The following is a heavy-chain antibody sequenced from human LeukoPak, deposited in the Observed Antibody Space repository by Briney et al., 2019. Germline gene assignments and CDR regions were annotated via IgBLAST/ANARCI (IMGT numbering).Heavy chain of an antibody. V-gene: IGHV3-30*18. CDR3: AKDLIAVAGPGNH. D-gene: IGHD6-19*01. J-gene: IGHJ5*02. CDR2: ISYDGSNK. Sequence: GGSLRLSCAASGFTFSSYGMHWVRQAPGKGLEWVAVISYDGSNKYYADSVKGRFTISRDNSKNTLYLQMNSLRAEDTAVYYCAKDLIAVAGPGNHWGQGTLVTVSS. CDR1: GFTFSSYG.